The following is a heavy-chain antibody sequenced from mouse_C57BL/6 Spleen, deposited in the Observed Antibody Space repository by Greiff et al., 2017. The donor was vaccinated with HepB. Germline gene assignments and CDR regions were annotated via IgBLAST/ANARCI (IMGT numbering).Heavy chain of an antibody. Sequence: VQLQQPGAELVKPGASVKLSCKASGYTFTSYWMQWVKQRPGQGLEWIGEIDPSDSYTNYNQKFKGKATLTVDTSSSTAYMQLSSLTSEDSAVYYCARSGTSSYFDDWGQGTTLTVSS. CDR3: ARSGTSSYFDD. CDR2: IDPSDSYT. V-gene: IGHV1-50*01. D-gene: IGHD4-1*01. CDR1: GYTFTSYW. J-gene: IGHJ2*01.